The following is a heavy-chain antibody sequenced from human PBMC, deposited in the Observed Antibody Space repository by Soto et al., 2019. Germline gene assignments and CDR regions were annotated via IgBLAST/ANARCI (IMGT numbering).Heavy chain of an antibody. CDR3: AKDHYDYVWGSSDYFDY. V-gene: IGHV3-30*18. CDR2: ISYDGSNK. J-gene: IGHJ4*02. D-gene: IGHD3-16*01. Sequence: LRLSCAASGFTFSSYGMHWVRQAPGKGLEWVAVISYDGSNKYYADSVKGRFTISRDNSKNTLYLQMNSLRAEDTAVYYCAKDHYDYVWGSSDYFDYWGQGTLVTVSS. CDR1: GFTFSSYG.